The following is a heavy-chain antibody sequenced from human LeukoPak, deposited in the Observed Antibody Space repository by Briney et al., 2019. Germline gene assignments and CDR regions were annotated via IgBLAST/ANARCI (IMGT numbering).Heavy chain of an antibody. D-gene: IGHD6-19*01. J-gene: IGHJ4*02. CDR3: ARSIYSSGWYDLYYFDY. CDR1: GGSFSGYY. CDR2: INHSGST. V-gene: IGHV4-34*01. Sequence: PSETLSLTCAVYGGSFSGYYWSWIRQPPGKGLEWIGEINHSGSTNYNPSLKSRVTISVDTSKNQFSLKLSSVTAADTAVYYCARSIYSSGWYDLYYFDYWGQGTLVTVSS.